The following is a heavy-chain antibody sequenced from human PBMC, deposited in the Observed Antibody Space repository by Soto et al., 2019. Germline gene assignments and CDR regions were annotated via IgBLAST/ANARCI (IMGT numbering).Heavy chain of an antibody. Sequence: SQTLSLTCAISGDSVSSNSVAWNWIRHSPSRRLEWLGRTYYRSKWSNDYAVSVKSRITIKPDTSKNQYSLQLNSVTPDATAVYFCARDSPRDDDNVLFGYSRHGTPDTESS. J-gene: IGHJ4*01. D-gene: IGHD1-1*01. V-gene: IGHV6-1*01. CDR3: ARDSPRDDDNVLFGY. CDR2: TYYRSKWSN. CDR1: GDSVSSNSVA.